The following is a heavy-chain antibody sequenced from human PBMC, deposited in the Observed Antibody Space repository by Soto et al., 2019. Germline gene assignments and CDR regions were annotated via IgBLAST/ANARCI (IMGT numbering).Heavy chain of an antibody. J-gene: IGHJ3*01. CDR2: ISFDGSNE. CDR3: VKAGTIAGTGTTPRAFDA. Sequence: PGGSLRLSCAASGFMFNAYGMHWVRQAPGKGLEWVATISFDGSNEYYTESVKGRFTISRDNSQNTLYLEMLSLRPEDTAVFYCVKAGTIAGTGTTPRAFDAWGQGTMVTVS. CDR1: GFMFNAYG. D-gene: IGHD1-1*01. V-gene: IGHV3-30*18.